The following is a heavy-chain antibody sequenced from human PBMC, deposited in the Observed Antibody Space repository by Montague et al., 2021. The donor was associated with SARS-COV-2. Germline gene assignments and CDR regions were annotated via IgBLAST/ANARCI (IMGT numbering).Heavy chain of an antibody. Sequence: SETLSLTCTVSGGSISSSSYYWGWIRQPPGKGLEWIGSIYYSGSTYYNPPHKSRVTISVDTSKNQFSLKLSSVTAADTAVYYCARRVGQWLPRYQYYFDYWGQGTLVTVSS. CDR3: ARRVGQWLPRYQYYFDY. V-gene: IGHV4-39*01. CDR1: GGSISSSSYY. J-gene: IGHJ4*02. CDR2: IYYSGST. D-gene: IGHD6-19*01.